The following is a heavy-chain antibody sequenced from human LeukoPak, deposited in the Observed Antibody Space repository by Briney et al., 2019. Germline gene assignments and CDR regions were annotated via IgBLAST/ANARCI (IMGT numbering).Heavy chain of an antibody. J-gene: IGHJ4*02. V-gene: IGHV4-39*07. Sequence: SETLSLTCTVSGGSISSSSYYWGWIRQPPGKGLEWIGNIFYSGGTYYNPSLKSRVTISVDTSKNQFSLKLSSVTAADTAVYYCGSSGYYYFDYWGQGTLVTVSS. CDR1: GGSISSSSYY. D-gene: IGHD3-22*01. CDR3: GSSGYYYFDY. CDR2: IFYSGGT.